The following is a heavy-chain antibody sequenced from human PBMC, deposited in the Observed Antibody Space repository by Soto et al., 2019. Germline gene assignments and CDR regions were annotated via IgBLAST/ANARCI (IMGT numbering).Heavy chain of an antibody. CDR3: ARGFNANWFDP. J-gene: IGHJ5*02. CDR1: GYTFASYA. D-gene: IGHD3-3*01. CDR2: INAGNGNT. Sequence: GASVKVSCKASGYTFASYAMHWVRQAPGQRLEWMGWINAGNGNTKYSQKFQGRVTITRDTSASTAYMELSSLRSEDTAVYYCARGFNANWFDPWGQGTLVTVSS. V-gene: IGHV1-3*01.